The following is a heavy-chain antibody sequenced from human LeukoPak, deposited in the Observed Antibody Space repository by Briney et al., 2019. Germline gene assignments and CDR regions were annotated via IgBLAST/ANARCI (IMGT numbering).Heavy chain of an antibody. CDR3: ATYTLSQFWSGYYHFDY. D-gene: IGHD3-3*01. V-gene: IGHV1-69*05. J-gene: IGHJ4*02. Sequence: SVKVSCKASGGNFISYAVSWVRQAPGQGLEWMGGIIPMFGTSSYAQKFQGRVTITTDESTTTAYMELSSLSSEDTAVYYCATYTLSQFWSGYYHFDYWGQGTLVSVSS. CDR2: IIPMFGTS. CDR1: GGNFISYA.